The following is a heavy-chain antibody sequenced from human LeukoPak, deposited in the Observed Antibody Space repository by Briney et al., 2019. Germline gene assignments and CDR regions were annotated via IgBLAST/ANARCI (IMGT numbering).Heavy chain of an antibody. J-gene: IGHJ6*02. V-gene: IGHV1-8*01. D-gene: IGHD3-3*01. CDR3: ARGGFLEWLSTYYYYYYGMDV. Sequence: ASVKVSCKASGYTFASYDINWVRQATGQGLEWMGWVNPNSGNTGYAQKFQGRVTMTRNTSISTAYMELSSLRSEDTAVYYCARGGFLEWLSTYYYYYYGMDVWGQGTTVTVSS. CDR2: VNPNSGNT. CDR1: GYTFASYD.